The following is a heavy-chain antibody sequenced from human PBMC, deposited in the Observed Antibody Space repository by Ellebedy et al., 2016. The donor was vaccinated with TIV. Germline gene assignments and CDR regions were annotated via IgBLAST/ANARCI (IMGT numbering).Heavy chain of an antibody. CDR3: ARAHCTNGVCPEVDP. D-gene: IGHD2-8*01. J-gene: IGHJ5*02. V-gene: IGHV1-46*01. CDR1: GYTFSSYY. CDR2: INHNSGGST. Sequence: ASVKVSCKASGYTFSSYYMHWVRQPPGQGLEWMGWINHNSGGSTSYAQKFQGRVTMTRDTTTSTVYIELSSLRSEDTAVYYCARAHCTNGVCPEVDPWGQGTLVTVSS.